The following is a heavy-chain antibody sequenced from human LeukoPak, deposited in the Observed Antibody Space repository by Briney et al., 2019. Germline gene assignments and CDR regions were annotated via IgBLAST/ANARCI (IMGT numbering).Heavy chain of an antibody. D-gene: IGHD4-23*01. CDR3: ARDFTVVTPGGAFDI. Sequence: SETLSLACAVYGGSFSGYYWSWIRQPPGKGLEWIGEINHSGSTNYNPSLKSRVTISVDTSKNQFSLKLSSVTAADMAVYYCARDFTVVTPGGAFDIWGQGTMVTVSS. V-gene: IGHV4-34*01. CDR1: GGSFSGYY. CDR2: INHSGST. J-gene: IGHJ3*02.